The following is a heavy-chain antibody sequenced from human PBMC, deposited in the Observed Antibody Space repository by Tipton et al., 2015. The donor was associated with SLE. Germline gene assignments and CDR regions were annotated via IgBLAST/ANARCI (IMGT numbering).Heavy chain of an antibody. CDR1: GFTVSSNY. V-gene: IGHV3-53*04. J-gene: IGHJ3*02. D-gene: IGHD3-16*01. CDR2: LFTGGDT. CDR3: VRWGITPGMSNAFDI. Sequence: SLRLSCAASGFTVSSNYMSWVRQAPGKGLEWVSILFTGGDTYYTDSVKGRFTISRHNSENTLYLQMNTLTAEDTAVYYCVRWGITPGMSNAFDIWGQGTVVSVSS.